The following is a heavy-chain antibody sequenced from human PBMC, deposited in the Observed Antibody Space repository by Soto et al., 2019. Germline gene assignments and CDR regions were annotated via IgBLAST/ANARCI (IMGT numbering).Heavy chain of an antibody. CDR1: GFTFDTYG. J-gene: IGHJ4*02. CDR2: ISYEGSNT. V-gene: IGHV3-30-3*01. Sequence: PGGSLRLSCVASGFTFDTYGIHWVRQAPGKGLQWVALISYEGSNTYYADSVRGRFTISRDNSKNALYLQMNTLRPEDTGVYYCARDLSGLSTGYSGADYWGRGTLVTVSS. CDR3: ARDLSGLSTGYSGADY. D-gene: IGHD3-22*01.